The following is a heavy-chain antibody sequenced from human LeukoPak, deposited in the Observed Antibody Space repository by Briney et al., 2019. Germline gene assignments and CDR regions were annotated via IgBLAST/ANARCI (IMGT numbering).Heavy chain of an antibody. D-gene: IGHD3-3*01. CDR1: GGSISSHY. CDR2: IYHSGNT. J-gene: IGHJ3*02. Sequence: SETLSLTCTVSGGSISSHYWSWIRQPPGKGLEWIGYIYHSGNTKYNPSLESRVTISLDRSKKQFSLNMRSVTAADTAVYYCARGYDFPDAFDIWGQGTMVTVSS. CDR3: ARGYDFPDAFDI. V-gene: IGHV4-59*11.